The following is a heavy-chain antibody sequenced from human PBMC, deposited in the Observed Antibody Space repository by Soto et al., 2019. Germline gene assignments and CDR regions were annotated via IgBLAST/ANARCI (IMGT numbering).Heavy chain of an antibody. V-gene: IGHV1-69*05. CDR2: IIPIFGTV. Sequence: QVQLVQSGAEVKKPGSSVKVSCKASGGTFSSYAITWVRQAPGQGLEWLGGIIPIFGTVNYAQNFQGRVTITXXEXTIXAYMELSSLRSEDTAVYYCARPMWFGELLSGWFDPWGQGTLVTVSS. J-gene: IGHJ5*02. D-gene: IGHD3-10*01. CDR3: ARPMWFGELLSGWFDP. CDR1: GGTFSSYA.